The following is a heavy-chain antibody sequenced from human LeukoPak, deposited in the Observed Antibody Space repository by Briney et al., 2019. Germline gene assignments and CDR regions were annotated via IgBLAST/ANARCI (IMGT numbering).Heavy chain of an antibody. CDR1: GFTVSSNY. V-gene: IGHV3-53*01. CDR3: TKTTTGYSSGQYPGWPADH. D-gene: IGHD3-22*01. Sequence: PGGSLRLSCAASGFTVSSNYMSWVRQAPGKGLEWVSVIYSGGSTYYADSVKGRFTISRDNSKNTVYLQMDSLRGEDTAVYYCTKTTTGYSSGQYPGWPADHWGQGALVTVSS. J-gene: IGHJ4*02. CDR2: IYSGGST.